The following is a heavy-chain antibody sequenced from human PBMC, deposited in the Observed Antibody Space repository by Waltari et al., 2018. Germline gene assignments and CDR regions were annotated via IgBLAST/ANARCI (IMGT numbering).Heavy chain of an antibody. D-gene: IGHD5-12*01. V-gene: IGHV3-23*03. CDR2: IYSGGSST. CDR1: GFTFSSYA. Sequence: EVQLLESGGGLVQPGGSLRLSCAASGFTFSSYAMSWVRQAPGKGREWVSVIYSGGSSTYYADSVKGRFTISRDNSKNTLYLQMNSLRAEDTAVYYCAKDNSGYNYWGQGTLVTVSS. J-gene: IGHJ4*02. CDR3: AKDNSGYNY.